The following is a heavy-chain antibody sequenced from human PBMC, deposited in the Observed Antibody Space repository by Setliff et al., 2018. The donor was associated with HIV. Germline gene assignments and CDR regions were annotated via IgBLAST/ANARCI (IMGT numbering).Heavy chain of an antibody. D-gene: IGHD3-10*01. CDR3: ARGGSGSYYGAFDI. CDR1: GFTLSDRH. CDR2: IIHSGGT. Sequence: PGGSLRLSCAGSGFTLSDRHMDWVRQPPGKGLEWIGEIIHSGGTNYNPSLKSRVTISVDTSKNQFSLKLSSVTAADTAVYYCARGGSGSYYGAFDIWGQGTMVTVSS. V-gene: IGHV4-34*01. J-gene: IGHJ3*02.